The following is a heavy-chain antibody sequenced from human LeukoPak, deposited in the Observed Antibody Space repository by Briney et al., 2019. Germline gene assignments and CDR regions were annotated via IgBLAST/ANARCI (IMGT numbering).Heavy chain of an antibody. D-gene: IGHD4-17*01. J-gene: IGHJ4*02. Sequence: PSETLSLTCTVSGGSISSNNSYWGWIRQPPGKGLEWIGNIYYSGSTYYNPSLKSRVTISVDTSKNQFSLKLSSVTAADTAVYYCARLPTVTFFDYWGQGTLVTVSS. CDR2: IYYSGST. CDR1: GGSISSNNSY. CDR3: ARLPTVTFFDY. V-gene: IGHV4-39*01.